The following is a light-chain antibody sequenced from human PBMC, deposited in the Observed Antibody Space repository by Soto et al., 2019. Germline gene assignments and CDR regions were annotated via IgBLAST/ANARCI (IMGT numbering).Light chain of an antibody. V-gene: IGLV1-51*01. CDR2: DSD. CDR1: SSIIGNNY. Sequence: QSVLTQPPSVSAAPGQNVTISCSGSSSIIGNNYISWYQQFPGTAPKLLIYDSDKRPLGIADRFSGSQSGTSATLGITGLQTGDEADYYCATWDSSLSARGVFGTGTKLTVL. CDR3: ATWDSSLSARGV. J-gene: IGLJ1*01.